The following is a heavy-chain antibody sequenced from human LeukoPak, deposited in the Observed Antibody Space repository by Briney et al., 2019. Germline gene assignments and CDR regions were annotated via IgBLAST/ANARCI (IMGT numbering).Heavy chain of an antibody. Sequence: QTLSLTRAISGDSVSSNSVTWNWIRQSPSRGLEWLGRTYYRSTWYNDYAVSVRGRITVNPDTSKNQFSLHLNSVTPEDTAVYYCARRLTQYDCFDPWGQGILVTVSS. J-gene: IGHJ5*02. CDR2: TYYRSTWYN. V-gene: IGHV6-1*01. CDR1: GDSVSSNSVT. D-gene: IGHD2-2*01. CDR3: ARRLTQYDCFDP.